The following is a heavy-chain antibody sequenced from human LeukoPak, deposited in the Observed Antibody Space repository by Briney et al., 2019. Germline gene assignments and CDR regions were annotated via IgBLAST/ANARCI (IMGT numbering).Heavy chain of an antibody. Sequence: PSETLSLTCTVSGGSISSSSYYWGWIRQPPGKGLEWVSAISGRDGNTYYADSVKGRFTISRDNSKNTLYLQMNSLRAEDTAVYFCATPPGLRANHWGQGTLVTVSS. CDR2: ISGRDGNT. CDR3: ATPPGLRANH. CDR1: GGSISSSSYY. J-gene: IGHJ4*02. D-gene: IGHD3-16*01. V-gene: IGHV3-23*01.